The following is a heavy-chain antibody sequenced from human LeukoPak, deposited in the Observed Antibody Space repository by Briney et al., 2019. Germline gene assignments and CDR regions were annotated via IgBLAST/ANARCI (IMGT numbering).Heavy chain of an antibody. Sequence: PGGSLRLSCAASGFTVSSNYMSWVRQAPGKGLEWVSVIYSGGSTYYADSVKGRFTISRDTSKNTLYLQMNSLRAEDTAVYYCARDFESGASVFDNWGQGTLVTVSS. CDR1: GFTVSSNY. J-gene: IGHJ4*02. CDR3: ARDFESGASVFDN. V-gene: IGHV3-66*01. CDR2: IYSGGST. D-gene: IGHD1-26*01.